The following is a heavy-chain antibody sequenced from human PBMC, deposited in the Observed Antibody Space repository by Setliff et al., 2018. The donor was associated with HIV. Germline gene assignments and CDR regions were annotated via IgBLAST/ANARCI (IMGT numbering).Heavy chain of an antibody. Sequence: SETLSLTCRVSGGSIRSDNYYWAWIRQPPGKRLEWIASIHHTGGTYYNPSLKSRVTISVDTSKDQFSLKLRSLTATDTAIYHCARSMRYFYDTSGFSWFDPWGQETLVTVSS. CDR1: GGSIRSDNYY. V-gene: IGHV4-39*01. CDR2: IHHTGGT. D-gene: IGHD3-22*01. J-gene: IGHJ5*02. CDR3: ARSMRYFYDTSGFSWFDP.